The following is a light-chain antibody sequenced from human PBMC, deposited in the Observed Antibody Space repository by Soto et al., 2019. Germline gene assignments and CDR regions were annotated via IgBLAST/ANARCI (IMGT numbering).Light chain of an antibody. Sequence: EIVLIQSPATLSLSPGERATLSCRASQSVSSYLAWYQQKPVQAPRLLIYDASNRATGIPARFSGSGSGTDFTLTISSLEPEDFAVYYCQQRSNWPPTWTFGQGIKV. CDR1: QSVSSY. CDR2: DAS. V-gene: IGKV3-11*01. CDR3: QQRSNWPPTWT. J-gene: IGKJ1*01.